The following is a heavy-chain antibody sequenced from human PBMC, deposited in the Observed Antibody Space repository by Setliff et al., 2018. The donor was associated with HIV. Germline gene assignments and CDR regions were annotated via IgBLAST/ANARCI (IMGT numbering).Heavy chain of an antibody. D-gene: IGHD6-19*01. Sequence: SETLSLTCAVYGGSFSGDYWSWIRQPPGKGLEWIGEIHHSGSTNYNPSLKSRVTISVDTSKNQFSLKLTSVTVADTAVYYCARGRGGSGWYIPSTGHAFDIWGRGTMVTVSS. CDR2: IHHSGST. J-gene: IGHJ3*02. V-gene: IGHV4-34*01. CDR1: GGSFSGDY. CDR3: ARGRGGSGWYIPSTGHAFDI.